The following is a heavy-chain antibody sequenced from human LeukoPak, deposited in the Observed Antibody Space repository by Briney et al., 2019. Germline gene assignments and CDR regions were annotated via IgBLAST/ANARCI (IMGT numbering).Heavy chain of an antibody. D-gene: IGHD6-13*01. CDR3: ARDAIAAAGTQLPYYYYMDV. CDR2: FDPEDGET. CDR1: GYTLTELS. J-gene: IGHJ6*03. Sequence: ASVKVSCKVSGYTLTELSMHWVRQAPGKGLEWMGGFDPEDGETIYAQKFQGRVTMTEDTSTDTAYMELSSLRSEDTAVYYCARDAIAAAGTQLPYYYYMDVWGKGTTVTISS. V-gene: IGHV1-24*01.